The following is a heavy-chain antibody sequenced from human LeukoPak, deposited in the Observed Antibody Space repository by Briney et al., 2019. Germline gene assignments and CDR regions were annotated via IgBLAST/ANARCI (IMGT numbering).Heavy chain of an antibody. D-gene: IGHD3-16*01. CDR1: GFTFSSYA. J-gene: IGHJ4*02. V-gene: IGHV3-30*04. CDR3: ARDLATFGGANLDY. Sequence: GGSLRLSCAASGFTFSSYAMHWVRQAPGKGLEWVAVISYDGSNKYYADSVKGRFTISRDNSKNTLYLQMNSLRAEDTAVYYCARDLATFGGANLDYWGQGTLVTVSS. CDR2: ISYDGSNK.